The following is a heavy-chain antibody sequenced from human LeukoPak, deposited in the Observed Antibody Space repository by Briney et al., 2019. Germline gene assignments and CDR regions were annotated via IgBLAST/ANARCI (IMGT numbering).Heavy chain of an antibody. Sequence: ASVKVSCKASGYTFTGYYMHWVRQAPGQGLEWMGWINPNSGGTNYAQKFQGRVTITRNTSISTAYMELSGLRSEDTAVYYCARGISRRVDYWGQGTLVTVSS. J-gene: IGHJ4*02. CDR3: ARGISRRVDY. CDR1: GYTFTGYY. V-gene: IGHV1-2*02. CDR2: INPNSGGT. D-gene: IGHD2-21*01.